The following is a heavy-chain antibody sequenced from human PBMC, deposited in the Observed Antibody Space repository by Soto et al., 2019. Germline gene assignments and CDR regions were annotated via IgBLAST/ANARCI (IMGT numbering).Heavy chain of an antibody. D-gene: IGHD6-19*01. Sequence: GASAKLSCKVCGYTLTDISMHSVQHDNGKGLEWMGGFDPEDGETIYAQKFQGRVTMTEDTSTDTAYMELSSLRSEDTAVYYCATFGIAVAGFDYWGQGTLVTVSS. V-gene: IGHV1-24*01. J-gene: IGHJ4*02. CDR3: ATFGIAVAGFDY. CDR1: GYTLTDIS. CDR2: FDPEDGET.